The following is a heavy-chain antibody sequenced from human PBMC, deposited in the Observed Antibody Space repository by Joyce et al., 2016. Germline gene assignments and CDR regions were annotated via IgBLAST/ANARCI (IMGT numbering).Heavy chain of an antibody. J-gene: IGHJ6*03. CDR1: GFSLSTSGMR. V-gene: IGHV2-70*04. D-gene: IGHD2-2*01. CDR2: IDWTDDK. CDR3: ARTPYDCSSTSCHHYMDV. Sequence: QVTLKESGPALVKPTQTLTLTCTFSGFSLSTSGMRVSWIRQPPGKALEWLARIDWTDDKFYSSSLKTRLTISKDTSKNQVVLTMTKMDPVDTATYYCARTPYDCSSTSCHHYMDVWGEGTTVTVSS.